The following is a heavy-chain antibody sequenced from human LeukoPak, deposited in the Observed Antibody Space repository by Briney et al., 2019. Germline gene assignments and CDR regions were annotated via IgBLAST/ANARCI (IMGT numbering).Heavy chain of an antibody. J-gene: IGHJ4*02. CDR1: GGSISSYY. Sequence: PSETLSLTCTVSGGSISSYYWSWIRQPPGKGLEWIGYIYYSGSTNYNPSLKSRVTISVDTSKNQFSLKLSSVTAADTAVYYCARHFTGSYGYPPYFDYWGQGTLVTVSS. V-gene: IGHV4-59*08. D-gene: IGHD5-18*01. CDR3: ARHFTGSYGYPPYFDY. CDR2: IYYSGST.